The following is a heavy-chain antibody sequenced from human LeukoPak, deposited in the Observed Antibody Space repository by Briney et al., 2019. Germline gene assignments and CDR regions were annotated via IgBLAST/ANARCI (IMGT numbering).Heavy chain of an antibody. J-gene: IGHJ4*02. CDR3: ARHWGLYYDFWSGSPSRPFDY. V-gene: IGHV4-39*01. CDR1: GGSISSGDYY. D-gene: IGHD3-3*01. Sequence: SETLSLTCTVSGGSISSGDYYWSWIRQPPGKGLEWIGSIYYSGSTYYNPSLKSRVTISVDTSKNQFSLKLSSVTAADTAVYYCARHWGLYYDFWSGSPSRPFDYWGQGTLVTVSS. CDR2: IYYSGST.